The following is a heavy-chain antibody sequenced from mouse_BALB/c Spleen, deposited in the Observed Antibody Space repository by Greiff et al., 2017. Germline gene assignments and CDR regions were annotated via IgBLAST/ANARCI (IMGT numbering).Heavy chain of an antibody. CDR3: AREYVDY. CDR2: ISSGGGST. CDR1: GFAFSSYD. D-gene: IGHD2-10*02. J-gene: IGHJ2*01. Sequence: EVQLVESGGGLVKPGGSLKLSCAASGFAFSSYDMSWVRQTPEKRLEWVAYISSGGGSTYYPDTVKGRFTISRDNAKNTLYLQMSSLRSEDTAMYYCAREYVDYWGQGTTLTVSS. V-gene: IGHV5-12-1*01.